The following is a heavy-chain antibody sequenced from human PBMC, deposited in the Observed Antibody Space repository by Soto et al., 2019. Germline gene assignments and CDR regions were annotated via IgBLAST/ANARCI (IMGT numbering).Heavy chain of an antibody. V-gene: IGHV3-30*18. CDR1: GFTFSSFG. CDR3: AKDTYFHDSSGYYIFDY. J-gene: IGHJ4*02. D-gene: IGHD3-22*01. Sequence: QVQLVESGGGVVQPGRSLRLSCAASGFTFSSFGMHWVRQAPGKGLEWVAHISYDGSNDHSADSVKGRFTISRDNSEATLYLQMNSLRVEDTAVYYCAKDTYFHDSSGYYIFDYWGQGTLVTVSS. CDR2: ISYDGSND.